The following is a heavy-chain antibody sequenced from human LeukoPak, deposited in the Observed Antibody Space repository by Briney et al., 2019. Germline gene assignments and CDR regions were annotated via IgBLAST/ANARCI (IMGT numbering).Heavy chain of an antibody. J-gene: IGHJ4*02. CDR3: ARGRYDFWSGYSLDY. D-gene: IGHD3-3*01. Sequence: SETLSLTCTVSGGSISSYYWSWIRQPPGKGLEWIGYIYYSGSTNYNPSLKSRITIAVDTSKNAFSLKLSSVTAADTAVYYCARGRYDFWSGYSLDYWDQGTLVTVSS. CDR1: GGSISSYY. CDR2: IYYSGST. V-gene: IGHV4-59*01.